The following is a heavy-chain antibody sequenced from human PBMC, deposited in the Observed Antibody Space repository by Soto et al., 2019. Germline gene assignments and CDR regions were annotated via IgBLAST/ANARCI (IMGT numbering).Heavy chain of an antibody. CDR3: AREGFYDSSGYPRYYFDY. CDR2: ISYDGSNK. D-gene: IGHD3-22*01. Sequence: GGSLRLSCAASGFTFSSYAMHWVRQAPGKGLEWVAVISYDGSNKYYADSVKGRFTISRDNSKNTLYLQMNSLRAEDTALYYCAREGFYDSSGYPRYYFDYWGQGTLVTVSS. J-gene: IGHJ4*02. V-gene: IGHV3-30-3*01. CDR1: GFTFSSYA.